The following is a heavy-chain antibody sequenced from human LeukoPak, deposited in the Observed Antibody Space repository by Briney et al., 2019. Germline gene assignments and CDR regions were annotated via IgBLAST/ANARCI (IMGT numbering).Heavy chain of an antibody. CDR1: GGSFSGYY. V-gene: IGHV4-34*01. CDR2: INDSGRT. J-gene: IGHJ3*02. Sequence: SETLSLTCAVSGGSFSGYYWSWIRQPPGKGLEWIGEINDSGRTNYNPSLKSRVTISVDTSKNQFSLKLSSVTAADTAVYYCAREGMVRRVIIRRIAFDIWGQGTMVTASS. CDR3: AREGMVRRVIIRRIAFDI. D-gene: IGHD3-10*01.